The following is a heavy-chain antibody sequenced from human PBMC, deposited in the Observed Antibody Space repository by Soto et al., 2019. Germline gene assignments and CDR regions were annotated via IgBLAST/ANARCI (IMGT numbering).Heavy chain of an antibody. CDR1: GYTFTSYA. CDR2: IKAGNGDT. D-gene: IGHD2-8*02. CDR3: ARSDTGSSRFGP. J-gene: IGHJ5*02. V-gene: IGHV1-3*01. Sequence: ASVKVSCKASGYTFTSYAIQWARQAPGQGLEWMGWIKAGNGDTKYSQNFQDRVTITKDTSASTAYMELTSLRSEDTAVYYCARSDTGSSRFGPWGQGTLVTVSS.